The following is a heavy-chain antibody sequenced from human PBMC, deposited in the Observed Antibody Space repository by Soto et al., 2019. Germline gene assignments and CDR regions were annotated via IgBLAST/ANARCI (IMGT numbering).Heavy chain of an antibody. CDR1: GYSFTSYW. V-gene: IGHV5-51*01. CDR3: ARQGDYYDSSGYYLVDAFDI. Sequence: GESQKISCKGSGYSFTSYWIGWVRQMPGKGLEWMGIIYPGDSDTRYSPPFQGQVTISADKSISTAYLQWSSLKASDTAMYYCARQGDYYDSSGYYLVDAFDIWGQGTMVTVPS. D-gene: IGHD3-22*01. CDR2: IYPGDSDT. J-gene: IGHJ3*02.